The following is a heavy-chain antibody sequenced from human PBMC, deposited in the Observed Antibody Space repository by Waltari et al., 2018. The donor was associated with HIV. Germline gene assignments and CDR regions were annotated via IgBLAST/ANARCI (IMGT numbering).Heavy chain of an antibody. CDR2: IKTQADGETT. J-gene: IGHJ4*02. V-gene: IGHV3-15*01. CDR3: TTWMY. Sequence: EVQLVESGGGLIKPGGSLRLYCAASGFTFSDAWMSWVRQAPGKGLEWVARIKTQADGETTDYAAPVQGRFTVSRDDARNTVYLQIDSLKTDDTAMYYCTTWMYWGPGTRVTVSS. CDR1: GFTFSDAW. D-gene: IGHD2-2*03.